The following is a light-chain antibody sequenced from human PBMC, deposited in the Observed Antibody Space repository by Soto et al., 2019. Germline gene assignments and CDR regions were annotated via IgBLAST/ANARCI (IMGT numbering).Light chain of an antibody. Sequence: QTVVTQPPSASGTPGQRVTISCSGSTSNIGSTYVYWYQQLPGTAPKLLIYRNNQRPSGVPDRFSGSKSGTSASLAISGLRSEDEADYDCAAWDDSLSGPVFGGGTTLTVL. CDR3: AAWDDSLSGPV. J-gene: IGLJ3*02. CDR2: RNN. CDR1: TSNIGSTY. V-gene: IGLV1-47*01.